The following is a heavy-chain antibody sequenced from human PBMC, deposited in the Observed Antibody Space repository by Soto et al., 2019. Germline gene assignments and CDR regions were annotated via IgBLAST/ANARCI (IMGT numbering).Heavy chain of an antibody. CDR1: GFTFSTYA. J-gene: IGHJ4*02. CDR2: ISYDGSNK. Sequence: QVQLVESGGGVVQPGRSLRLSCAASGFTFSTYALHWVRQAPGKGLEWVAVISYDGSNKYYADSVKGRFTISRDNSKNTXNLQMNSLRGEDTAVYYCARHKRDLRFLEWSYYFDYWGQGTLVTVSS. V-gene: IGHV3-30-3*01. CDR3: ARHKRDLRFLEWSYYFDY. D-gene: IGHD3-3*01.